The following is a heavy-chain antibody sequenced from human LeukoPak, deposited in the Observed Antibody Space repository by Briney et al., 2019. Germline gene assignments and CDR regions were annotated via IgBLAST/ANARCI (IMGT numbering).Heavy chain of an antibody. CDR2: ISAYNGNT. Sequence: ASVPVSCKASGYTFTSYGISWVRQAPGQGLEWMGWISAYNGNTNYAQKLQGRVTMTTDTSTSTAYMELSSLRSEDTAVYYCARVDTTMVIDYWGQGTLVTVSS. J-gene: IGHJ4*02. V-gene: IGHV1-18*01. CDR1: GYTFTSYG. D-gene: IGHD5-18*01. CDR3: ARVDTTMVIDY.